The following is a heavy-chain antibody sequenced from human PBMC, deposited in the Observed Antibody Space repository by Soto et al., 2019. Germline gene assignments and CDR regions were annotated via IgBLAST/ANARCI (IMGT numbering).Heavy chain of an antibody. V-gene: IGHV6-1*01. D-gene: IGHD6-19*01. CDR3: ARGVAGSGFDL. CDR2: TYYRSNWRH. J-gene: IGHJ4*02. Sequence: SQTLSLTCXISGDSVSSNTAAWSWIRSSPSRGLEWLGRTYYRSNWRHDYAVSVKSRITVNPDTSNNHFSLQLNSVTPDDTAVYYCARGVAGSGFDLWGQGTLVTVSS. CDR1: GDSVSSNTAA.